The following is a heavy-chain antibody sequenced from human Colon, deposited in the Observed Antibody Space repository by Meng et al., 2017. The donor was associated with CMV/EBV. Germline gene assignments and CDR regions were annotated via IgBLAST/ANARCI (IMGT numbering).Heavy chain of an antibody. V-gene: IGHV3-48*03. J-gene: IGHJ4*02. CDR3: ARDQSAIFGVAPLDY. CDR2: ISSSDNTI. CDR1: GFTFSGYE. D-gene: IGHD3-3*01. Sequence: GESLKISCVASGFTFSGYEMNWVRQAPGKGLEWVSYISSSDNTIYYADSVKGRFTISRDNAKNSLYLQMNSLRAEDTAVYYCARDQSAIFGVAPLDYWGQGTLVTVSS.